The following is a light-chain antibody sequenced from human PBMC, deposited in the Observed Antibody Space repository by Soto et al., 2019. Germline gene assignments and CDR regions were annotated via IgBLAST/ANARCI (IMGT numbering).Light chain of an antibody. V-gene: IGLV1-44*01. CDR1: SSNIGRNP. J-gene: IGLJ1*01. Sequence: QSVLTQPPSASGTPGQRVIISCSGGSSNIGRNPVNWYQKCPGTAPKLLISLNTQRPSGVPDRFSRSKSGTSASLAISGFRSEDEADYYCAAWDDNVYVFGTGTKVTV. CDR3: AAWDDNVYV. CDR2: LNT.